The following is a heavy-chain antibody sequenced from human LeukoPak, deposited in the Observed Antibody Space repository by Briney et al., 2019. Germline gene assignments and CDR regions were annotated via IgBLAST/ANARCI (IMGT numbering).Heavy chain of an antibody. CDR3: ARDPCSSTSCFRGNWFDP. CDR1: GFTFSTYC. Sequence: PGGSLRLSCAASGFTFSTYCMSWVRQAAGKGLEWVSRINSDGSDRKYADSVKGRFTISRDNAKNTLFLQMNSLRAEDTAVYYCARDPCSSTSCFRGNWFDPWGQGTLVTVSS. CDR2: INSDGSDR. D-gene: IGHD2-2*01. V-gene: IGHV3-74*03. J-gene: IGHJ5*02.